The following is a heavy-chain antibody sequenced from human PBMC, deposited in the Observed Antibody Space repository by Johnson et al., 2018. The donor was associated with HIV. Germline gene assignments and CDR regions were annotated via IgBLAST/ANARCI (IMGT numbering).Heavy chain of an antibody. CDR1: GFTFSSYA. V-gene: IGHV3-7*01. CDR3: ARDTDGIQLWSAFDI. CDR2: IKQDGSEK. J-gene: IGHJ3*02. D-gene: IGHD5-18*01. Sequence: EVQLVESGGGVVQPGRSLRLSCAASGFTFSSYAMHWVRQAPGKGLEWVANIKQDGSEKYYVDSVKGRFTISRDNAKNSLYLQMNSLRAEDTAVYYCARDTDGIQLWSAFDIWGQGTMVTVSS.